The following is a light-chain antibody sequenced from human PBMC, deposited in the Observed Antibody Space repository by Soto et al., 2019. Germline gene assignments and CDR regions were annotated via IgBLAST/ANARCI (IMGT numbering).Light chain of an antibody. CDR2: KAS. CDR1: RSISSW. Sequence: DIQMTQSPSTLSASVGDRVTITCRASRSISSWLAWYQQKPGKAPKLLIYKASSLESGVPSRFSGSGSGTEFTLTISSLQPDDFATYYCQQDNSYPLTFGGGTKVDIK. CDR3: QQDNSYPLT. J-gene: IGKJ4*01. V-gene: IGKV1-5*03.